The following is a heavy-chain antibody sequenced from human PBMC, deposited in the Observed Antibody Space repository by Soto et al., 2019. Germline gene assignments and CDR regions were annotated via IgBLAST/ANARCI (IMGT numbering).Heavy chain of an antibody. J-gene: IGHJ6*02. D-gene: IGHD2-15*01. V-gene: IGHV1-69*01. CDR3: ARYCSGGSCYHNLYSYYYGMDV. Sequence: QVQLVQSGAEVKKPGSSVKVSCKASGGTFSSYAISWVRQAPGQGLEWMGGIIPIFGTANYAQKFQGRVTITADEPTSTAYLELSSLRSEDTAVYYCARYCSGGSCYHNLYSYYYGMDVWGQGTTVTVSS. CDR1: GGTFSSYA. CDR2: IIPIFGTA.